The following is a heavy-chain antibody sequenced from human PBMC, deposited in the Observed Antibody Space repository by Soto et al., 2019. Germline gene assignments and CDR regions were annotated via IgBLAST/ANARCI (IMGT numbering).Heavy chain of an antibody. CDR3: ARVTPQTTVTTYLEYYFDY. V-gene: IGHV1-18*01. CDR2: ISAYNGNT. D-gene: IGHD4-17*01. Sequence: GSVKVSCKASGYTFTSYGISWVRQAPGQGLEWMGWISAYNGNTNYAQKLQGRVTMTTDTSTSTAYMELRSLRSDDTAVYYCARVTPQTTVTTYLEYYFDYWGQGTLVTVSS. CDR1: GYTFTSYG. J-gene: IGHJ4*02.